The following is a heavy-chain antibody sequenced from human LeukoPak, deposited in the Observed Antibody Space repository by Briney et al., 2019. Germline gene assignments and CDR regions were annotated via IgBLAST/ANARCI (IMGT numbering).Heavy chain of an antibody. Sequence: SETLSLTCTVSGGSISSSSYYWGWIRQPPGKGLEWIGSIYYSGSTYYNPSLKSRVTISVDTSKNQFSLKLSSVTAADTAVYYCARDMTHDYGVPGPWGQGTLVTVSS. CDR3: ARDMTHDYGVPGP. V-gene: IGHV4-39*07. J-gene: IGHJ5*02. CDR2: IYYSGST. D-gene: IGHD4-17*01. CDR1: GGSISSSSYY.